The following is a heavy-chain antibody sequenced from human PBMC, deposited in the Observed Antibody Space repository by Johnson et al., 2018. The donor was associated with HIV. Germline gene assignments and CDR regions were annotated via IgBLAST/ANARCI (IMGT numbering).Heavy chain of an antibody. J-gene: IGHJ3*02. CDR3: AKEGADYNFWSGYSSNAFDI. CDR2: ISSGGSTK. CDR1: GFTFSDYY. V-gene: IGHV3-11*01. Sequence: QVQLVESGGGVVQPGGSLRLSCAASGFTFSDYYMSWIRQAPGKGLEWISYISSGGSTKYYADSVKGRFTISRDNSKNTLYLQMNSLRAEDTAVCYCAKEGADYNFWSGYSSNAFDIWGQGTMVTVSS. D-gene: IGHD3-3*01.